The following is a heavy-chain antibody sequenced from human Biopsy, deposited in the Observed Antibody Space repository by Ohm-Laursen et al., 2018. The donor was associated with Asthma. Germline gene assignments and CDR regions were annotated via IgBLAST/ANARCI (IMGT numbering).Heavy chain of an antibody. CDR2: VYWTGST. Sequence: SDTLSLTCSVYGGSISSFYWSWIRQSPEKGLEWMGYVYWTGSTNYNPSLKSRITMSVDTSKNRMFLELTSVTAADTAIYYCVGGVRNEQWLVHFDYWGKGKPVTASS. V-gene: IGHV4-59*07. D-gene: IGHD6-19*01. CDR1: GGSISSFY. J-gene: IGHJ4*02. CDR3: VGGVRNEQWLVHFDY.